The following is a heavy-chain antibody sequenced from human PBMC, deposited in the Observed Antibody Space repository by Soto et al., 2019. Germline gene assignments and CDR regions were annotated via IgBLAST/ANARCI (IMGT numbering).Heavy chain of an antibody. CDR2: ISGSGGAP. J-gene: IGHJ4*02. D-gene: IGHD6-13*01. Sequence: GGSLRLSCAASEFTFSSSVMSRVRQAPGRGLEWFSIISGSGGAPYDADSVKGRFTISRENSKNTLYLVLNSLRAEDTAVYYCAMGLAAAGPIEYWGQGTLVTVSS. CDR1: EFTFSSSV. V-gene: IGHV3-23*01. CDR3: AMGLAAAGPIEY.